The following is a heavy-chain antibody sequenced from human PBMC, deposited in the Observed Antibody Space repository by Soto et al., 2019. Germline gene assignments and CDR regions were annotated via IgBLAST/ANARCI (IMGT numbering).Heavy chain of an antibody. V-gene: IGHV4-30-4*01. D-gene: IGHD4-4*01. J-gene: IGHJ5*02. CDR2: IYYSGST. Sequence: SETLSLTCTVSGGSISSGDYYWSWIRQPPGKGLEWIGYIYYSGSTYYNPSLKSRVTISVDTSKNQFSLKLSSVTAADTAVYYCARDPSYSQPXFDPWGQRTLVTVSS. CDR3: ARDPSYSQPXFDP. CDR1: GGSISSGDYY.